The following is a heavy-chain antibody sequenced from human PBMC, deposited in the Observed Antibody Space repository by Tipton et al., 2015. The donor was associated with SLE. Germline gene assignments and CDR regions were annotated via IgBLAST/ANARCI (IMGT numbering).Heavy chain of an antibody. CDR1: GGSISSGSYY. J-gene: IGHJ4*02. CDR3: ARGDYYDSSGPEALDY. V-gene: IGHV4-39*07. Sequence: TLSLTCTVSGGSISSGSYYWSWIRQPPGKGLEWIGSIYHSGSTYYNPSLKSRVTISVDTSKNQFSLKLSSVTAADTAVYYCARGDYYDSSGPEALDYWGQGTLVTVSS. CDR2: IYHSGST. D-gene: IGHD3-22*01.